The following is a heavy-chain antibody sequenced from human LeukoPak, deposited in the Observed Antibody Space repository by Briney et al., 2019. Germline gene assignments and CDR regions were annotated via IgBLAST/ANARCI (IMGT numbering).Heavy chain of an antibody. V-gene: IGHV4-39*07. D-gene: IGHD2-2*01. CDR3: ASSSTSCYECHY. Sequence: PSETLSLTCSVSGDSISSSGYYWDWIRQPPGKGLEWIGSIHHSGNTNYNPSLKSRVTISVDTSKNQFSLKLSSVTAADTAVYYCASSSTSCYECHYWGQGTLVTVSS. CDR2: IHHSGNT. CDR1: GDSISSSGYY. J-gene: IGHJ4*02.